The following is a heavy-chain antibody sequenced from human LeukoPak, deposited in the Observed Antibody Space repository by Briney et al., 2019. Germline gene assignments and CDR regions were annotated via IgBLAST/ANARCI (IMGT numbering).Heavy chain of an antibody. D-gene: IGHD1-26*01. Sequence: GGSLRLSCAASGFTFSSYWMHWVRQAPGEGLVWVSRISSDGSSTSYADSVKGRFTISRDNAKNTLYLQMNSLRAEDTAVYHCARTTGSKNAFDIWGQGTIVTVSS. J-gene: IGHJ3*02. CDR3: ARTTGSKNAFDI. CDR2: ISSDGSST. V-gene: IGHV3-74*01. CDR1: GFTFSSYW.